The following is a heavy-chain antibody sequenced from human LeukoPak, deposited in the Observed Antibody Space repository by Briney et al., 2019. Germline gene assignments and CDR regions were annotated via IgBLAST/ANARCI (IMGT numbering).Heavy chain of an antibody. CDR1: GGSFSGYY. J-gene: IGHJ4*02. V-gene: IGHV4-59*08. D-gene: IGHD6-13*01. Sequence: SETLSLTCAVYGGSFSGYYWSWIRQPPGKGLEWIGYIYYSGSTNYNPSLKSRVTISVDTSKNHFSLKLSSVTAADTAVYYCARLLAGGGMPAAGPSVSPGYWGQGTLVTVSS. CDR3: ARLLAGGGMPAAGPSVSPGY. CDR2: IYYSGST.